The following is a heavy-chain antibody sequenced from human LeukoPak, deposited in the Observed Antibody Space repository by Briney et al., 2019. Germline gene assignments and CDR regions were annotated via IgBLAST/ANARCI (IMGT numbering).Heavy chain of an antibody. V-gene: IGHV4-59*11. Sequence: PETLSLTCTVSGGSISSHDWSWIRQPPGKGLEFIGYISYSGSTNYSPSLKSRVTMSIDTSKNQFSLKLSSVTAADTALYYCTMGGWYLDLWGRGTLVTVSS. CDR2: ISYSGST. J-gene: IGHJ2*01. CDR1: GGSISSHD. CDR3: TMGGWYLDL. D-gene: IGHD3-16*01.